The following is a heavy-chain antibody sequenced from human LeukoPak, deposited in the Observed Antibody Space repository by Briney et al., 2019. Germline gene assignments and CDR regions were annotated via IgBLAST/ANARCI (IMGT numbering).Heavy chain of an antibody. CDR1: GGSISSGGYS. Sequence: SQTLSLTCAVSGGSISSGGYSWSWIRQPPGTGLEWIGYIYHNGNTYYSPPLKSRVTISVDRSKNQLSLKLSSVTAADTAMYYCASGGYSYGFDYWGQGTLVTVSS. J-gene: IGHJ4*02. CDR2: IYHNGNT. CDR3: ASGGYSYGFDY. V-gene: IGHV4-30-2*01. D-gene: IGHD5-18*01.